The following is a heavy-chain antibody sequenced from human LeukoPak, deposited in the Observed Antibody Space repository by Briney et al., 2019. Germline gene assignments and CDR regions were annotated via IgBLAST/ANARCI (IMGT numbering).Heavy chain of an antibody. Sequence: GGSLRLSCAASGFTFKTHAMSWVRQAPGKGLEWVSRIDDSGVIRSYADSVKGRFTISRDNSKMTLTLQMNSLRAEDTAVYYCAKEVFRYGYHGLDVWGQGTTVTVSS. J-gene: IGHJ6*02. V-gene: IGHV3-23*01. CDR3: AKEVFRYGYHGLDV. D-gene: IGHD2-15*01. CDR2: IDDSGVIR. CDR1: GFTFKTHA.